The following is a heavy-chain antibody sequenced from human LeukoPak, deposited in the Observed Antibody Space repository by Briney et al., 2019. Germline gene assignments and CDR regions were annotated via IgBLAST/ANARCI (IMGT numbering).Heavy chain of an antibody. CDR2: INHSGST. Sequence: PSETLSLTCTVSGGSISSGGYYWSWIRQPPGKGLEWIGEINHSGSTNYNPSLKSRVTISVDTSKNQFSLKLSSVTAADTAVYYCARVLPDFWSLHAFDIWGQGTMVTVSS. CDR3: ARVLPDFWSLHAFDI. J-gene: IGHJ3*02. D-gene: IGHD3-3*01. V-gene: IGHV4-39*07. CDR1: GGSISSGGYY.